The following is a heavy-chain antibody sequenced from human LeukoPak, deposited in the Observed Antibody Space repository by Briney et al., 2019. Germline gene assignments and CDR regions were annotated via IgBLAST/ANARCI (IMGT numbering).Heavy chain of an antibody. CDR1: GYTFTSYA. D-gene: IGHD6-13*01. V-gene: IGHV1-18*04. CDR2: ISAYNGNT. Sequence: ASVKVSCKASGYTFTSYAISWVRQAPGQGLEWMGWISAYNGNTYYAQKFQGRVTMTTGTSSNTGYMELRSLSSDDTAVYYCARGGIAGHFDYWGQGTLVSVSS. CDR3: ARGGIAGHFDY. J-gene: IGHJ4*02.